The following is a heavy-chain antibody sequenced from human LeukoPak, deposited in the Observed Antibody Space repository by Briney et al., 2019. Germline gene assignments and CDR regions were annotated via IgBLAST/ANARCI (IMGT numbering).Heavy chain of an antibody. V-gene: IGHV3-23*01. Sequence: GGSLRLSCAASGFTFFSDYAMSWFRQAPGKGLQWVSTVSGRGDKTFYVDSVKGRFTISRDNSKNTVTLQMSSLRVDDTAVYYCANPTTVTSAWGQGTLVTVSS. D-gene: IGHD4-11*01. CDR2: VSGRGDKT. J-gene: IGHJ5*02. CDR3: ANPTTVTSA. CDR1: GFTFFSDYA.